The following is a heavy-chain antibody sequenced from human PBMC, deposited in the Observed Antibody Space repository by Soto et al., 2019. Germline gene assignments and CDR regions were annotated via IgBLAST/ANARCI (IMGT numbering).Heavy chain of an antibody. CDR3: AKGAGDSFYYYAMDV. J-gene: IGHJ6*02. CDR1: GFTFSSYA. D-gene: IGHD1-26*01. Sequence: EGSLRLSCAASGFTFSSYAMNWVRQAPGKGLEWVSGIYDSGRSTYYADSVKGRFTISRDNSKNTLYLQMNSLRVEDTAVYYCAKGAGDSFYYYAMDVWGQGTTVTVSS. CDR2: IYDSGRST. V-gene: IGHV3-23*01.